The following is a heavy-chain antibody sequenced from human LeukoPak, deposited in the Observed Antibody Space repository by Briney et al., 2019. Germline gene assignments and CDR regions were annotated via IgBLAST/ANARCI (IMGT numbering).Heavy chain of an antibody. V-gene: IGHV1-8*01. CDR2: MNPNSGNT. CDR3: AVDIVVVPAAMFWFDP. CDR1: GYTFTSYD. Sequence: ASVKVSCKASGYTFTSYDINWVRQATGQGLEWMGWMNPNSGNTGYAQKFQGRVTMTRNTSISTAYMELSSLRSEDTAVYYCAVDIVVVPAAMFWFDPWGQGTLVTVSS. J-gene: IGHJ5*02. D-gene: IGHD2-2*01.